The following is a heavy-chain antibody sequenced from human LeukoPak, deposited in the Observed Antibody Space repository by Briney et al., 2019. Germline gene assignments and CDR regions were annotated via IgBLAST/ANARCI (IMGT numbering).Heavy chain of an antibody. CDR2: IKQDGSEK. Sequence: GGSLRLSCAASGFTFSTYWMSWVRQAPGKGLEWVANIKQDGSEKYYVDSVKGRFTISRDNAKDSLYLQMNSLRVEDTAMYYCARDSAGNDYWGQGTLVTVSS. D-gene: IGHD6-13*01. J-gene: IGHJ4*02. CDR3: ARDSAGNDY. CDR1: GFTFSTYW. V-gene: IGHV3-7*01.